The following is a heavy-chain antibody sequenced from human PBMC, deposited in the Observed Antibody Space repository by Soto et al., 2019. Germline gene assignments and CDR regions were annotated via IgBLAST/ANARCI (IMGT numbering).Heavy chain of an antibody. D-gene: IGHD6-19*01. CDR2: IRTKPSGGTT. CDR1: GCTFGDYA. V-gene: IGHV3-49*04. J-gene: IGHJ4*02. CDR3: TRGRVAGTFDY. Sequence: RLSCTTSGCTFGDYAMSWVRQAPGKGLEWVGFIRTKPSGGTTQYAASVKGRFTISRDDSKSIAYLQMNSLKTEDTAVYYCTRGRVAGTFDYWGQGTLVTVSS.